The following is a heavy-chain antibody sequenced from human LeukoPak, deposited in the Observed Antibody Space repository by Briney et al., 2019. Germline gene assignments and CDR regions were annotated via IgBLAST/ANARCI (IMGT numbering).Heavy chain of an antibody. J-gene: IGHJ4*02. V-gene: IGHV3-30*02. CDR1: GFTFSSYG. D-gene: IGHD3-10*01. CDR2: IRYDGSNK. Sequence: HAGGSLRLSFAASGFTFSSYGIHWVRQAPGKGLEWVAFIRYDGSNKYYADSVKGRFTISRDNSKNTLYLQMNSLRAEDTAVYYCATRGNYYGSGLSDYWGQGTLVTVSS. CDR3: ATRGNYYGSGLSDY.